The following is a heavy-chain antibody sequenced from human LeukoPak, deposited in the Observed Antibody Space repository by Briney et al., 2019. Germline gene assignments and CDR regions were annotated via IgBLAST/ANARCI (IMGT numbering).Heavy chain of an antibody. CDR2: ISGSGGRT. CDR3: ASRAGYTGSWSAFDY. J-gene: IGHJ4*02. CDR1: GFTFSSYA. Sequence: GGSLRLSCAASGFTFSSYAMSWVRQAPGKGLEWVSAISGSGGRTYYRDSVKGRFTISRDNSKNTLYLQMNSLRAEDTAVYYCASRAGYTGSWSAFDYWGQGTLVTVSS. V-gene: IGHV3-23*01. D-gene: IGHD6-13*01.